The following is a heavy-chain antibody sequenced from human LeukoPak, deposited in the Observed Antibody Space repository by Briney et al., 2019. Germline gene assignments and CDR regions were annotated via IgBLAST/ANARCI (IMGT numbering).Heavy chain of an antibody. Sequence: GASVKVSCKASGYTFTSYDINWVRQATGQGLEWLGWMNPNSGNTGYAQNFQGRVTMTRNTSISTAYMELSSLRSEDTAVYYCARKDIVATIDIFDYWGQGTLVTVSS. J-gene: IGHJ4*02. D-gene: IGHD5-12*01. CDR3: ARKDIVATIDIFDY. CDR2: MNPNSGNT. CDR1: GYTFTSYD. V-gene: IGHV1-8*01.